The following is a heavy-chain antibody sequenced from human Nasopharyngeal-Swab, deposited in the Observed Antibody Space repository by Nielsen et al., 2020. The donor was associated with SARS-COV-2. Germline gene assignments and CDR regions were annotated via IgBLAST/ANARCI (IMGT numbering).Heavy chain of an antibody. CDR2: IYPGDSDT. Sequence: GGSLRLSCKGSGYSFTSYWIGWVRQLPGKGLEWMGIIYPGDSDTRYSPSFQGQVTISADKSIGTAYLQWSSLKASDTAMYYCARRQGYYDSSGNLDYWGQGTLVTVSS. J-gene: IGHJ4*02. D-gene: IGHD3-22*01. CDR3: ARRQGYYDSSGNLDY. CDR1: GYSFTSYW. V-gene: IGHV5-51*01.